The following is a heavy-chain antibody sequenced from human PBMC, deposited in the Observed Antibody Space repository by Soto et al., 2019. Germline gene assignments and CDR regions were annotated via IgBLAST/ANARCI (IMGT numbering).Heavy chain of an antibody. D-gene: IGHD3-22*01. J-gene: IGHJ3*02. CDR3: AGGPDYYDSSGYYRGAFDI. CDR2: ISSSGSTI. V-gene: IGHV3-48*03. Sequence: EVQLVESGGGLVQPGGSLRLSCAASGFTFSSYEMNWVRQAPGKGLEWVSYISSSGSTIYYADSVKGRFTISRDNAKNSLYLQMNSLRAEDTGVYYCAGGPDYYDSSGYYRGAFDIWGQGTMVTVSS. CDR1: GFTFSSYE.